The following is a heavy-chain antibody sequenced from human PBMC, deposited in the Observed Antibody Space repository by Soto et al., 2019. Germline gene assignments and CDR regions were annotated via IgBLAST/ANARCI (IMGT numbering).Heavy chain of an antibody. D-gene: IGHD6-13*01. CDR2: IYYSGST. V-gene: IGHV4-31*02. J-gene: IGHJ4*02. CDR3: ARDVAAAGTYYFDY. Sequence: DLEWIGYIYYSGSTYYNPSLKSRVTISVDTSKNQFSLKLSSVTAADTAVYYCARDVAAAGTYYFDYWGQGTLVTVSS.